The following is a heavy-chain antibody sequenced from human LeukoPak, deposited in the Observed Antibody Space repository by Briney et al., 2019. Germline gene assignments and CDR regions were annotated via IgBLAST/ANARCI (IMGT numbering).Heavy chain of an antibody. D-gene: IGHD2-21*02. CDR3: ARGSGPCGGDCYPFDY. CDR2: INHSGST. CDR1: GGSFSGYY. Sequence: SETLSLTCAVYGGSFSGYYWSWIRQPPGKGLEWIGEINHSGSTNYNPSLKSRVTMSVDTSKNQFSLKLSSVTAADTAVYHCARGSGPCGGDCYPFDYWGQGTLVTVPS. J-gene: IGHJ4*02. V-gene: IGHV4-34*01.